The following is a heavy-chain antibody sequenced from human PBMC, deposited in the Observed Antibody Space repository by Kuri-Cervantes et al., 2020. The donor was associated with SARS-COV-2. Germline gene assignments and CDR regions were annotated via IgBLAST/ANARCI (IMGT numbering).Heavy chain of an antibody. D-gene: IGHD6-6*01. V-gene: IGHV3-23*01. Sequence: ESLKISCSASGFTFSNYAMTWVRQSPGKGLELVSAISGTGDSAYYTDFVKGRFTVSSDNAKNSPYLQMNSRRAQDTDVYCCAKWEYSSSYPVIDYWGQGTLVTVSS. CDR2: ISGTGDSA. CDR1: GFTFSNYA. J-gene: IGHJ4*02. CDR3: AKWEYSSSYPVIDY.